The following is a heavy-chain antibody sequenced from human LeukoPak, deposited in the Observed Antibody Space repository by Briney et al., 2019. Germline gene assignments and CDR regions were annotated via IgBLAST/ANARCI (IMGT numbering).Heavy chain of an antibody. CDR2: IYYTGIT. V-gene: IGHV4-59*08. J-gene: IGHJ4*02. CDR3: ARRDSSGYYGH. Sequence: ETSETLSLTCTVSGGSISSYYWSWIRQPPGKGLEWIGYIYYTGITNYNPSLRSRVTILPDTSKNQFTLNLSSVTAADTALYYCARRDSSGYYGHWGQGTLVTVSS. D-gene: IGHD3-22*01. CDR1: GGSISSYY.